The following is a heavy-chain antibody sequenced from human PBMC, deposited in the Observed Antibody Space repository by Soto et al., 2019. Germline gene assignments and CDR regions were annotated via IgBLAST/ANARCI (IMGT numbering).Heavy chain of an antibody. J-gene: IGHJ3*02. CDR1: GGTLSSYD. CDR3: ERPILSIASGDAFDI. CDR2: IIPIFGTA. V-gene: IGHV1-69*01. Sequence: QVQLVQSGAEVKKPGSSLKVSCKSSGGTLSSYDISWVRQAPGQGFEWMGGIIPIFGTANYAQKFQGRVTITEDECTGTAYMQMSSMTSEDTAVYYSERPILSIASGDAFDISGQRTKVNASS. D-gene: IGHD6-13*01.